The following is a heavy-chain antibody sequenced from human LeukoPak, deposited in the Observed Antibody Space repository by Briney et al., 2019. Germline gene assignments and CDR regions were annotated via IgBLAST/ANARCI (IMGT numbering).Heavy chain of an antibody. CDR2: INPDSGDA. CDR3: AKDHGFIGSNWFDP. J-gene: IGHJ5*02. D-gene: IGHD3-10*01. V-gene: IGHV1-2*06. CDR1: GGTFSSYA. Sequence: ASVKVSCKASGGTFSSYAISWVRQAPGQGLEWMGRINPDSGDANSAQKFQGRVIMTRDTSISTAYMELRRLRSDDTATYYCAKDHGFIGSNWFDPWGQGTLVTVSP.